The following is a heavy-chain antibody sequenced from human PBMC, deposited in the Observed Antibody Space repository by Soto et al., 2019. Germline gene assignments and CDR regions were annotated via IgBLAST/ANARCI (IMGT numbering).Heavy chain of an antibody. J-gene: IGHJ3*02. V-gene: IGHV4-59*08. D-gene: IGHD1-1*01. CDR2: IYYSGST. CDR3: ARGGTTDAFDI. Sequence: SETLSLTCTVSGGSISSYYWSWIRQPPGKGLEWIGYIYYSGSTNYNPSLKSRVTISVDTSKNHFSLKLSSVTAADTAVYYCARGGTTDAFDIWGQGTMVTVSS. CDR1: GGSISSYY.